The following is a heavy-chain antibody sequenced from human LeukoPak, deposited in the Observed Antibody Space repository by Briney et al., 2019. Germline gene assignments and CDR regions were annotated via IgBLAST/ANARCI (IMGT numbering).Heavy chain of an antibody. V-gene: IGHV3-30*02. CDR2: IRYDGGNK. J-gene: IGHJ3*02. CDR1: GFIFSSHG. Sequence: GGSLRLSCAASGFIFSSHGMHWVRQAPGKGLEWVAFIRYDGGNKYYADSVKGRFTISRDNSKNTLYLQMNSLRAEDTAVYYCAKARSYCGGDCSLYAFDIWAKGQWSPSLQ. D-gene: IGHD2-21*01. CDR3: AKARSYCGGDCSLYAFDI.